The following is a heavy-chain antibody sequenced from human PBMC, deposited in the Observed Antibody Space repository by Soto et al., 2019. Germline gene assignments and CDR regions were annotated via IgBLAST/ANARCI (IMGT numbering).Heavy chain of an antibody. Sequence: PSETLSLTCAVSGVSISSTNWWTWVRQAPGKGLEWIGEMWPSGGTTYNPSLQNRVTISVDNSKNHLSLTLTSVTAADTAIYYCARCLHCSNGGRFDPWGQGALVPVSS. CDR3: ARCLHCSNGGRFDP. J-gene: IGHJ5*02. CDR1: GVSISSTNW. D-gene: IGHD2-8*01. V-gene: IGHV4-4*02. CDR2: MWPSGGT.